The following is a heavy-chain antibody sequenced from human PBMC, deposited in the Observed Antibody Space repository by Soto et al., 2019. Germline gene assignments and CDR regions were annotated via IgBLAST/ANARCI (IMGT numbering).Heavy chain of an antibody. CDR3: ARDGSTSWYSYDYHSMDV. CDR1: GFTFRTYW. D-gene: IGHD5-18*01. Sequence: EVQLVESGGGLVQPGGSLRLSCGASGFTFRTYWMSWVRQVPGKGLEWVANKNQDGREKNNVDSVKGRFTISRDNAKNTLYLQMSSLRAEDTALYYCARDGSTSWYSYDYHSMDVWGQGTTVTVSS. V-gene: IGHV3-7*05. CDR2: KNQDGREK. J-gene: IGHJ6*02.